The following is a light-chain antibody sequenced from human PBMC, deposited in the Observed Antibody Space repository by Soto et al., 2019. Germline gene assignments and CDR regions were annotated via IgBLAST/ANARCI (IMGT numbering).Light chain of an antibody. CDR3: SSYAGSNNVV. J-gene: IGLJ2*01. CDR2: EVN. Sequence: QSVLTQPPSASGSPGQSVTISCTGTSSDVGGYNYVSWYQQDPGKAPKLMIYEVNKRPSGVTDRFSGSKSGNTVSLTVAGLQAEDEADYYCSSYAGSNNVVFGGGTKLTVL. V-gene: IGLV2-8*01. CDR1: SSDVGGYNY.